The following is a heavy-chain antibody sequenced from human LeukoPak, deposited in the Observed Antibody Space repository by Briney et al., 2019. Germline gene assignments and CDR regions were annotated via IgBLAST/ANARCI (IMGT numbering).Heavy chain of an antibody. CDR1: GFTFSSYW. V-gene: IGHV3-7*04. J-gene: IGHJ4*02. D-gene: IGHD3-16*01. Sequence: GGSLRLSCAASGFTFSSYWMSWVRQAPGKGREWVANIKRDGSEKYYVDSVKGRFTVSRDNARNSLYLQMDSLRAEDTSVYYCARAPSRGTCDYWGQGTLVTVSS. CDR3: ARAPSRGTCDY. CDR2: IKRDGSEK.